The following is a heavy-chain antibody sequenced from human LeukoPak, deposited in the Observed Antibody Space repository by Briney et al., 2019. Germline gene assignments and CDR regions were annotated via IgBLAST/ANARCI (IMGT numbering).Heavy chain of an antibody. CDR3: ASGYGKFDY. Sequence: SETLSLTCTVSGGSISSYYWSWIRQPPGKGLEWIGYIYYSGSTNYIPSLKSRVTISVDTSKNQFSLKLSSVTAADTAVYYCASGYGKFDYWGQGTLVTVSS. D-gene: IGHD5-12*01. V-gene: IGHV4-59*01. J-gene: IGHJ4*02. CDR2: IYYSGST. CDR1: GGSISSYY.